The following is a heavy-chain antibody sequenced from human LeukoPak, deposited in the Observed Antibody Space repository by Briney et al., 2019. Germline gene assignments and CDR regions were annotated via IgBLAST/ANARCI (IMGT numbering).Heavy chain of an antibody. V-gene: IGHV3-30*18. D-gene: IGHD2-15*01. J-gene: IGHJ5*02. CDR3: AKDSPNCSGGSCYIGWFDP. CDR1: GFTFSSYG. CDR2: ISYDGSNK. Sequence: PGGPLRLSCAASGFTFSSYGMHWVRQAPGKGLEWVAVISYDGSNKYYADSVKGRFTISRDNSKNTLCLQMNSLRAEDTAVYYCAKDSPNCSGGSCYIGWFDPWGQGTLVTVSS.